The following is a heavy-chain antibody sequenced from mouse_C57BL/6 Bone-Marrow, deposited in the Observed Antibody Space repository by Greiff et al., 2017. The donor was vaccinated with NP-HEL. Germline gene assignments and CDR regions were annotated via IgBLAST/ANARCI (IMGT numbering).Heavy chain of an antibody. D-gene: IGHD2-10*01. Sequence: VLLQESGPGLVQPSQCLSISCTVSGFSLTSYGVHWVRHSPGQGLEWLGVIWSGGSSDYYAAFISRLSISKDNSKSQVFFKMNSLQADDTAIYYCATLQYYFDDWGQGTTLTVSS. CDR1: GFSLTSYG. CDR2: IWSGGSS. J-gene: IGHJ2*01. CDR3: ATLQYYFDD. V-gene: IGHV2-2*01.